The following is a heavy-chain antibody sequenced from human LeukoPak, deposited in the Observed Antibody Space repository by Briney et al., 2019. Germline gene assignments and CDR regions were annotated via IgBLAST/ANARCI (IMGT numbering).Heavy chain of an antibody. CDR1: GFTFDDYA. D-gene: IGHD4-11*01. V-gene: IGHV3-9*03. Sequence: GGSLRLSCAASGFTFDDYAMHWVRQAPGKGLEWVSGISWNSGSIGYADSVKGRFTISRDNAKNSLYLQMNSLRAEDMALYYCAKEATTGDSGYFDYWGQGTLVTVSS. CDR2: ISWNSGSI. J-gene: IGHJ4*02. CDR3: AKEATTGDSGYFDY.